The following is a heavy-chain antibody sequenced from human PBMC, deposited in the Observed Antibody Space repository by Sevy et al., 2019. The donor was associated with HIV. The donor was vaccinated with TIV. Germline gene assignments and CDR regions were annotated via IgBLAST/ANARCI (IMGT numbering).Heavy chain of an antibody. CDR1: GFTFNNYV. CDR3: ARRYLPSAPPALDY. CDR2: ISHGGGTT. D-gene: IGHD2-2*01. Sequence: GGSLRLSCAASGFTFNNYVMNWVRQAPGKGLEWVSVISHGGGTTYYADSVKGRFTISRDDSKDTVYLEMYSLRAEDTAVYYCARRYLPSAPPALDYWGQGTLVTVSS. V-gene: IGHV3-23*01. J-gene: IGHJ4*02.